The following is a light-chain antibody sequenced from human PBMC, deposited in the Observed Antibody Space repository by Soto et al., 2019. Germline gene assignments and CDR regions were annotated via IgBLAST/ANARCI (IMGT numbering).Light chain of an antibody. Sequence: EIVLTQSPGTLSLSPGERATLSCRASQSVTSNYLAWYQLKPGQAPRLLIYAASNTATSIPDSVSGSGSGTAFTLSISRLEPEDFAVYYCQQYGSTPSITFGQGTRLEIK. CDR3: QQYGSTPSIT. CDR1: QSVTSNY. CDR2: AAS. V-gene: IGKV3-20*01. J-gene: IGKJ5*01.